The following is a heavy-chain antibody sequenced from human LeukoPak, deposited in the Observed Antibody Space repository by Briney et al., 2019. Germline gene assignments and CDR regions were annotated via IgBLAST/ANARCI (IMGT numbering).Heavy chain of an antibody. J-gene: IGHJ5*02. Sequence: GASVKVSCKASGYTFTGYYMHWVRQAPGQGLEWMGWINPNSGGTNYAQKFQGRVTMTRDTSISTAYMELSRLRSDDTAVYYCARGRYCSSTSCYGWFDPWGQGTLVTVSS. CDR3: ARGRYCSSTSCYGWFDP. V-gene: IGHV1-2*02. CDR1: GYTFTGYY. CDR2: INPNSGGT. D-gene: IGHD2-2*01.